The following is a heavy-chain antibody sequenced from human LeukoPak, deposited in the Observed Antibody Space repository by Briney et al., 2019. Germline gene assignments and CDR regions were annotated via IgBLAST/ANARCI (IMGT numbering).Heavy chain of an antibody. Sequence: SQTLSLTCTVSGGSISSGGYYWSWIRQHPGKGLEWIGYIYYSGSTYYNPSLKSRVTISVDTSKNQFSLKLSSVTAADTAVYYCAREGYYGSGSYWHYFDYWGQGTLVTVSS. V-gene: IGHV4-31*03. CDR1: GGSISSGGYY. D-gene: IGHD3-10*01. CDR2: IYYSGST. CDR3: AREGYYGSGSYWHYFDY. J-gene: IGHJ4*02.